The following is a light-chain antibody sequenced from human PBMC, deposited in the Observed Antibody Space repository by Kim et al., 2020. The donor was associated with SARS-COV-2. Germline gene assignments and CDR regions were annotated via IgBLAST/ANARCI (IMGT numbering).Light chain of an antibody. J-gene: IGLJ3*02. V-gene: IGLV1-47*01. Sequence: ELTQPPSASGPPGQRVTISCSGSGSNIGGNFVYWYQQLTGTAPKLLIYRNNQRPSGVPDRFSGSKSGTSASLAISGLQSGDEADYYCAVWDDSLKQGVFGGGTQLTVL. CDR3: AVWDDSLKQGV. CDR1: GSNIGGNF. CDR2: RNN.